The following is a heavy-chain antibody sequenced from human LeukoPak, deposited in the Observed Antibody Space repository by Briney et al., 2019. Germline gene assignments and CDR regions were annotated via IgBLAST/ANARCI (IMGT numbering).Heavy chain of an antibody. Sequence: ASVKVSCKASGYTFTSYYMHWVRQAPGQGLEWMGIINPRGGSTSYAQKFQGRVTMTRDTSTSTVYMELSSLRSEDTAVYYCARGGSYYYDSSGYSAPVAPGWFDPWGQGTLVTVSS. CDR2: INPRGGST. J-gene: IGHJ5*02. CDR3: ARGGSYYYDSSGYSAPVAPGWFDP. CDR1: GYTFTSYY. V-gene: IGHV1-46*01. D-gene: IGHD3-22*01.